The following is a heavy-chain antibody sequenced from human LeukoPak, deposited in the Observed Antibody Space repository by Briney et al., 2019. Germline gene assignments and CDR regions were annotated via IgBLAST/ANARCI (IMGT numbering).Heavy chain of an antibody. CDR3: ARTMVRGDDYYNHYMDV. V-gene: IGHV4-34*01. CDR1: RGSFSGDD. J-gene: IGHJ6*03. CDR2: INHSGRT. Sequence: SETLSLTCAVYRGSFSGDDWSCIREPPGKGLECSGEINHSGRTNYNPTLKSRVTISVDKPKNQFSLKLSSLTAADTAVYYCARTMVRGDDYYNHYMDVWGKGTTVTVSS. D-gene: IGHD3-10*01.